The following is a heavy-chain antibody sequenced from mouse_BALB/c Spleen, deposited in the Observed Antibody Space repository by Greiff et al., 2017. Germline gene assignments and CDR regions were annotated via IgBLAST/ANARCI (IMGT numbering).Heavy chain of an antibody. J-gene: IGHJ4*01. Sequence: QVQLQQPGAELVKPGASVKLSCKASGYTFTSYWMHWVKLRPGQGFEWIGEINPSNGGTNYNEKFKRKATLTVDNSSSTAYMELRSLTSEDSAVYYCARFVYYDYDDYAMDYWGQGTSVTVSS. CDR3: ARFVYYDYDDYAMDY. V-gene: IGHV1-53*01. D-gene: IGHD2-4*01. CDR2: INPSNGGT. CDR1: GYTFTSYW.